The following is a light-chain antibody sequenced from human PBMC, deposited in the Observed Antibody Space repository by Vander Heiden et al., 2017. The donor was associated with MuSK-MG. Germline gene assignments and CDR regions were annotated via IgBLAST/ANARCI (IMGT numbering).Light chain of an antibody. V-gene: IGKV3-15*01. Sequence: EIVMTQSPATLSVSPGERATLSCRDSQSVSSNLAWYQQKPGQAPRLLIYGASTRATGIPARFSGSGSGTEFTLTISSLQSEDFAVYYCQHYNNWPPITFGQGTRLEIK. J-gene: IGKJ5*01. CDR3: QHYNNWPPIT. CDR2: GAS. CDR1: QSVSSN.